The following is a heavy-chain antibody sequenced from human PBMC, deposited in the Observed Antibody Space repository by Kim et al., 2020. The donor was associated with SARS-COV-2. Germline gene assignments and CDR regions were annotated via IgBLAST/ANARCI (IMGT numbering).Heavy chain of an antibody. CDR2: FDPEDGET. D-gene: IGHD3-10*01. CDR3: AATDKVWVVRGVITRSLPDY. J-gene: IGHJ4*02. V-gene: IGHV1-24*01. CDR1: GYTLTELS. Sequence: ASVKVSCKVSGYTLTELSMHWVRQAPGKGLEWMGGFDPEDGETIYAQKFQGRVTMTEDTSTDTAYMELSSLRSEDTAVYYCAATDKVWVVRGVITRSLPDYWGQGTLVTVSS.